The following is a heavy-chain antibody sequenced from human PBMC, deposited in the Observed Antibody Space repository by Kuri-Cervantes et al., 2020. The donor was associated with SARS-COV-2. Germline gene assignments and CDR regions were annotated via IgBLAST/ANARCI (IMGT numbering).Heavy chain of an antibody. CDR2: IRSNTYGGTT. CDR1: DFTFGDYA. Sequence: GESLKISCAASDFTFGDYALNWVRQAPGKGLEWVGFIRSNTYGGTTQYAASVKGRFTISRDDSNSIAYLQMSSLKTEDTAVYYCELSGSYYEGDAFDIWGQGTMVTVSS. CDR3: ELSGSYYEGDAFDI. V-gene: IGHV3-49*04. D-gene: IGHD1-26*01. J-gene: IGHJ3*02.